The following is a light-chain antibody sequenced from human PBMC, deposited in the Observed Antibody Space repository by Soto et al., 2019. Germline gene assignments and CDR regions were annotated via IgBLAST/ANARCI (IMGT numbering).Light chain of an antibody. J-gene: IGLJ2*01. CDR3: QTWDTGSHVV. Sequence: QLVLTQSPSASASLGASVKLSCTLSSGHSDHAIAWHQQQAEKAPRYLMKLNKDGSHTKGDGIPDRFSGSSSGAERYLIISGLQSEDEADYYCQTWDTGSHVVFGGGTQLTVL. V-gene: IGLV4-69*01. CDR1: SGHSDHA. CDR2: LNKDGSH.